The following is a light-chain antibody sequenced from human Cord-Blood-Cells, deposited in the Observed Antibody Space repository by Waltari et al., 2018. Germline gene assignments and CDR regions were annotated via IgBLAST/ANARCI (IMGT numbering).Light chain of an antibody. CDR1: SLRSYY. CDR3: NSRDSSGNHLV. CDR2: GKN. J-gene: IGLJ2*01. Sequence: SSELTQDPAVSVALGQTVRITCQGDSLRSYYASWYQQKPGQAPVLVIYGKNNRPSGIPDRFSGSSSGITASLTITGAQAEDEADYDCNSRDSSGNHLVFGGGTKLTVL. V-gene: IGLV3-19*01.